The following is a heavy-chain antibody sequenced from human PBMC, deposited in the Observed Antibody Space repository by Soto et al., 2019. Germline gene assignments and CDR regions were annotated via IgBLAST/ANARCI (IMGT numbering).Heavy chain of an antibody. Sequence: GGSLRLSCAASGSTFTSSAMSWVRRAPGKGREWVSAVSVSGGSTYYADSVKGRFTITRENSKNTLYLQMNSLRAEDSAVYYCAKEGGRGYDYGYFDYWGQGTLVTVSS. V-gene: IGHV3-23*01. J-gene: IGHJ4*02. D-gene: IGHD5-12*01. CDR1: GSTFTSSA. CDR3: AKEGGRGYDYGYFDY. CDR2: VSVSGGST.